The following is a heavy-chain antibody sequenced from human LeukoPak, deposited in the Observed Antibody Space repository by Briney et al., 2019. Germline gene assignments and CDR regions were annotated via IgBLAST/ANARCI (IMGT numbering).Heavy chain of an antibody. Sequence: SVKVSCKASGGTFSSYAISWVRQAPGQGLEWMGGIIPIFGTANYAQKFQGRVTITADESTSTAYMELSSLRSEDTAVYYCATTQDIVAAISFSPAGLDYRGQGTLVTVSS. CDR2: IIPIFGTA. D-gene: IGHD5-12*01. V-gene: IGHV1-69*13. J-gene: IGHJ4*02. CDR3: ATTQDIVAAISFSPAGLDY. CDR1: GGTFSSYA.